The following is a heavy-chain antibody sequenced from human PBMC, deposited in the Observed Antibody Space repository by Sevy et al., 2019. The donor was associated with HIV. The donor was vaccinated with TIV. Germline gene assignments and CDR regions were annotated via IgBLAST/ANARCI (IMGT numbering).Heavy chain of an antibody. J-gene: IGHJ4*02. Sequence: GGSLRLSCAASGFTFSSYGMHWVRQAPGKGLEWVAVISYDGSNKYYADSVKGRFTISRDNSKNTLYLQMNSLRAEDTAMYYCAKDAQWLVLGYYFDYWGQGTLVTVSS. CDR1: GFTFSSYG. CDR3: AKDAQWLVLGYYFDY. D-gene: IGHD6-19*01. V-gene: IGHV3-30*18. CDR2: ISYDGSNK.